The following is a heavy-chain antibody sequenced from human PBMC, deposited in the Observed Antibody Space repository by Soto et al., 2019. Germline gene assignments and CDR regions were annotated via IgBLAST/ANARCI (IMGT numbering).Heavy chain of an antibody. D-gene: IGHD2-15*01. Sequence: EVQLVESGGGLVQPGGSLRLSCAASGFTFSSYEMNWVRQAPGKGLEWVSYISSSGSTIYYADSVKGRFTISRDNAKNSLYLQMNSLRAEDTAVYYCARXXXYXSGGSCPRYYYYGMDVWGQGTTVTVSS. CDR3: ARXXXYXSGGSCPRYYYYGMDV. CDR1: GFTFSSYE. CDR2: ISSSGSTI. J-gene: IGHJ6*02. V-gene: IGHV3-48*03.